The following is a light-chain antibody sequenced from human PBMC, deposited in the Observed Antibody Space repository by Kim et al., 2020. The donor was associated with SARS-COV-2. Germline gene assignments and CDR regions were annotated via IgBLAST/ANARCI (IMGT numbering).Light chain of an antibody. J-gene: IGLJ3*02. CDR2: RNN. Sequence: QAGLTQPPSVSKALRQTAKLTCTGNSNNVGNEGAAWLQQHQGHPPKLLSYRNNKRPSGISERLSASRSGNTASLTITGLQPEDEADYYCSAWDSSLSAWMFGGGTQLTVL. V-gene: IGLV10-54*01. CDR1: SNNVGNEG. CDR3: SAWDSSLSAWM.